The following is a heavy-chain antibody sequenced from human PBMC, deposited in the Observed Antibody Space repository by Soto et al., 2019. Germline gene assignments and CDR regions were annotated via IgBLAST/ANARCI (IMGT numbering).Heavy chain of an antibody. CDR3: ARDSYYDSSGYYENLDAFDI. Sequence: QVQLVESGGGVVQPGRSLRLSCAASGFTFSSYGMHWVRQAPGKGLEWVAVIWYDGSNKYYADSVKGRFTISRDNSKNPLYLQMNSLRAEDTAVYYCARDSYYDSSGYYENLDAFDIWGQGTMVTVSS. CDR1: GFTFSSYG. CDR2: IWYDGSNK. D-gene: IGHD3-22*01. V-gene: IGHV3-33*01. J-gene: IGHJ3*02.